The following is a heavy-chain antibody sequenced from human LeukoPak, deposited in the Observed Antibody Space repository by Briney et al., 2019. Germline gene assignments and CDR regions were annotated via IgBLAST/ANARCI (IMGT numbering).Heavy chain of an antibody. CDR1: GFTFSNAW. CDR2: IKSKTDGGTT. V-gene: IGHV3-15*01. J-gene: IGHJ2*01. D-gene: IGHD2-2*01. CDR3: TTDPKYQLLSWYFDL. Sequence: PGGSLRLSCAASGFTFSNAWMSWVRQAPGKGLEWVGRIKSKTDGGTTDYAAPVKGRFTISRDDSKNTLYLQMNSLKTEDTAVYYCTTDPKYQLLSWYFDLWGRGTLVTVSS.